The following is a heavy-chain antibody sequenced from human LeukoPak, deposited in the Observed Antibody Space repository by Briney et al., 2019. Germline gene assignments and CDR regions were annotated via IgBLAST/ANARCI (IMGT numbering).Heavy chain of an antibody. CDR1: GFTFSSYA. Sequence: PGRSLRLSCAASGFTFSSYAMHWVRQAPGKGLEWVAVISYDGSNKYYADSVKGRFTISRDNSKNTLYLQMNSLRAEDTAVYYCATAPITIFGVVRSGGQGTMVTVSS. J-gene: IGHJ3*01. CDR3: ATAPITIFGVVRS. V-gene: IGHV3-30-3*01. CDR2: ISYDGSNK. D-gene: IGHD3-3*01.